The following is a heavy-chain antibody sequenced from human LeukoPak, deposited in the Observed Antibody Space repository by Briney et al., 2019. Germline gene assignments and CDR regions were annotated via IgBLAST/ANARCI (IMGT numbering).Heavy chain of an antibody. CDR3: AREYCSTTTSCYLGKPATESYFDC. CDR1: GGSISSGSHY. Sequence: SETLSLTCTVSGGSISSGSHYWGWIRQPPGKGLEWIGSMLHSGSTYHNPSLKSRVTISLGPSKNQFSLKLSSVTAADTAVYYCAREYCSTTTSCYLGKPATESYFDCWGQGTLVTVSS. J-gene: IGHJ4*02. V-gene: IGHV4-39*07. CDR2: MLHSGST. D-gene: IGHD2-2*01.